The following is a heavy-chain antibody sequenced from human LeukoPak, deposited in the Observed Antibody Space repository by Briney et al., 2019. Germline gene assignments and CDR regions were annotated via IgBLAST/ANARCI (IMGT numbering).Heavy chain of an antibody. V-gene: IGHV4-34*01. CDR2: INHSGST. Sequence: SETLSLTCAVYGGSFSGYYWSWIRQPPGKGLEWIGEINHSGSTNYNPSLKSRVTISVDTSKNQFSLKLNSVTAADTAVYYCARRRSGRGYSYATHFDYWGQGTLVTVSS. D-gene: IGHD5-18*01. J-gene: IGHJ4*02. CDR1: GGSFSGYY. CDR3: ARRRSGRGYSYATHFDY.